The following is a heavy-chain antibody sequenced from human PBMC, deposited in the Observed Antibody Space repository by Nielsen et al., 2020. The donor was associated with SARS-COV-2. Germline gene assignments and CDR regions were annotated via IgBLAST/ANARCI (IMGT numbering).Heavy chain of an antibody. CDR2: ISSSSSYI. J-gene: IGHJ6*03. CDR1: GFTFSSYS. CDR3: ARAQTTAATINYYYYYYMDV. V-gene: IGHV3-21*01. D-gene: IGHD2-15*01. Sequence: GESLKISCAASGFTFSSYSMNWVRQAPGKGLEWVSSISSSSSYIYYADSVKGRFTISRDNSKNTLYLQMNSLRAEDTAVYYCARAQTTAATINYYYYYYMDVWGKGTTVTVSS.